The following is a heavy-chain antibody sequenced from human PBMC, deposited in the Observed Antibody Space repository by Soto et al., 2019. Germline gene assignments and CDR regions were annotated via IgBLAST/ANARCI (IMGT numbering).Heavy chain of an antibody. CDR3: ARVQTRYSYAYGS. J-gene: IGHJ5*02. CDR1: GYTFTTYD. V-gene: IGHV1-18*01. CDR2: ISAYNGNT. Sequence: QVQLVQSGPEVKKPGASVKVSCKASGYTFTTYDITWVRQAPGQGLEWMGWISAYNGNTRYAQTLQDRVTMTTDTSTSTAYMELRSLRSDDTAMYYCARVQTRYSYAYGSWGQGTLVTVSS. D-gene: IGHD5-18*01.